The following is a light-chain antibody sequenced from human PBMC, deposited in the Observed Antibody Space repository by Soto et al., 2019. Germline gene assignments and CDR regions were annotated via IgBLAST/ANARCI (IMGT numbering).Light chain of an antibody. CDR3: QQYDNLPLT. V-gene: IGKV3D-15*01. CDR2: GAS. CDR1: QSVSSN. Sequence: VMTQSPATLSVSPGERATLSCRASQSVSSNLAWYQQKPGQAPRLLIYGASTRATGIPARFSGSGSGTEFTLTISSLQSEDIATYYCQQYDNLPLTFGGGTKVDIK. J-gene: IGKJ4*01.